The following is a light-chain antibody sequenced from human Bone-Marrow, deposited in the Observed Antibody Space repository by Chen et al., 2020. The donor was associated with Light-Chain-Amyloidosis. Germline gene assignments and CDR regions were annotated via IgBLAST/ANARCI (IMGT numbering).Light chain of an antibody. CDR1: NIGSTS. J-gene: IGLJ3*02. CDR3: QVWDRSSDRPV. CDR2: DDS. V-gene: IGLV3-21*02. Sequence: SYVLTQPSSVSVAPGQTATIACGGNNIGSTSVHWYQQTPGRPPLLFVYDDSDRPSGIPERLSGSTSGNTATLTISRVEAGDEADYSCQVWDRSSDRPVFGGGTKLTVL.